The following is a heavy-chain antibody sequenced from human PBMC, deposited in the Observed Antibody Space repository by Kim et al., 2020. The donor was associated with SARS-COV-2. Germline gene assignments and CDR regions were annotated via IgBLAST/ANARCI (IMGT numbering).Heavy chain of an antibody. J-gene: IGHJ4*02. CDR3: ARAVRGVIIRALYYFDY. D-gene: IGHD3-10*01. V-gene: IGHV1-2*04. Sequence: ASVKVSCKASGYTFTGYYMHWVRQAPGQGLEWMGWINPNSGGTNYAQKFQGWVTMTRDTSISTAYMELSRLRSDDTAVYYCARAVRGVIIRALYYFDYWGQGTLDTVSS. CDR1: GYTFTGYY. CDR2: INPNSGGT.